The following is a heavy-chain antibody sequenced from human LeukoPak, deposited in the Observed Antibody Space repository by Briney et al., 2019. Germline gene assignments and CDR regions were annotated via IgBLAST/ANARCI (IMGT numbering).Heavy chain of an antibody. J-gene: IGHJ5*02. CDR3: AREAITMVRDSGP. CDR1: GFTFSDCY. V-gene: IGHV3-11*01. D-gene: IGHD3-10*01. Sequence: KPGGSLRLSCAASGFTFSDCYMSWIRQAPGKGLEWVSYISSSGSTIYYADSVKGRFTISRDNAKNSLYLQMNSLRAEDTAVYYCAREAITMVRDSGPWGQGTLVTVSS. CDR2: ISSSGSTI.